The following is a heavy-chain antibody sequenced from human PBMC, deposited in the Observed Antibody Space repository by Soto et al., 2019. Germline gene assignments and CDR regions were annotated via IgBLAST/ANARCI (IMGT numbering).Heavy chain of an antibody. CDR2: MNPNSGNT. V-gene: IGHV1-8*01. CDR1: GYTFTSYD. CDR3: ARLSPYCTNGVCYSSAFDI. D-gene: IGHD2-8*01. J-gene: IGHJ3*02. Sequence: ASVKVSCKASGYTFTSYDINWVRQATGQGLEWMGWMNPNSGNTGYAQKFQGRVTMTRNTSISTAYMELSSLRSEDTAVYYCARLSPYCTNGVCYSSAFDIWGQGTMVTVSS.